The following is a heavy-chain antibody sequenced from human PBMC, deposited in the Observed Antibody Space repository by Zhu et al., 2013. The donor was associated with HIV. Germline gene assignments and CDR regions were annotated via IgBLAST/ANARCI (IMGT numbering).Heavy chain of an antibody. V-gene: IGHV1-69*02. CDR2: IIPILGIA. Sequence: QVQLVQSGAEVKKPGSSVKVSCKASGGTFSSYTISWVRQAPGQGLEWMGRIIPILGIANYAQKFQGRVTITADKSTSTAYMELSSLRSEDTAVYYCARSYAPWSYYDSSGYYYWFDPWGQGTLVTVSS. CDR1: GGTFSSYT. D-gene: IGHD3-22*01. CDR3: ARSYAPWSYYDSSGYYYWFDP. J-gene: IGHJ5*02.